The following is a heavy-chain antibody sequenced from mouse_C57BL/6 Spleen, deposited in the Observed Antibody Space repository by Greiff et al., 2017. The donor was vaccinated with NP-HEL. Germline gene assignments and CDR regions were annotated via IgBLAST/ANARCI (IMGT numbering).Heavy chain of an antibody. CDR2: ISYDGSN. J-gene: IGHJ3*01. D-gene: IGHD2-5*01. CDR3: ARDHYSNPVSY. Sequence: EVKLQESGPGLVKPSQSLSLTCSVTGYSITSGYYWNWIRQFPGNKLEWMGYISYDGSNNYNPSLKNRISITRDTSKNQFFLKLNSVTTEDTATYYCARDHYSNPVSYWGQGTLVTVSA. CDR1: GYSITSGYY. V-gene: IGHV3-6*01.